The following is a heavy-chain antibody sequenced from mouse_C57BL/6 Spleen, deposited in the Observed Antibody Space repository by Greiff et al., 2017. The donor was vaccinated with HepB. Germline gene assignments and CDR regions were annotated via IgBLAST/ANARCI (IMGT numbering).Heavy chain of an antibody. V-gene: IGHV1-15*01. J-gene: IGHJ2*01. Sequence: VQLQQSGAELVRPGASVTLSCKASGYTFTDYEMHWVKQTPVHGLEWIGAIDPETGGTAYNQKFKGKAILTADKSSSTAYMELRSLTSEESAVYYCTRSKMAYDYGGFDYWGQGTTLTVSS. CDR2: IDPETGGT. CDR1: GYTFTDYE. D-gene: IGHD2-4*01. CDR3: TRSKMAYDYGGFDY.